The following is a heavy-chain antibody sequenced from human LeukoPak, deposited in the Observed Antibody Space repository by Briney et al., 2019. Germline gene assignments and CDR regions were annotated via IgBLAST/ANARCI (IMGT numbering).Heavy chain of an antibody. Sequence: SETLSLTCTVSGGSISSSSYYWGWIRQPPGKGLEWIGSIYYSGSTYYNPSLKSRVTISVDTSKNQFSLKLSSVTAADTAVYYCARDYGAGRYSGYDHDAFDIWGQGTMVTVSS. CDR2: IYYSGST. J-gene: IGHJ3*02. D-gene: IGHD5-12*01. CDR3: ARDYGAGRYSGYDHDAFDI. V-gene: IGHV4-39*07. CDR1: GGSISSSSYY.